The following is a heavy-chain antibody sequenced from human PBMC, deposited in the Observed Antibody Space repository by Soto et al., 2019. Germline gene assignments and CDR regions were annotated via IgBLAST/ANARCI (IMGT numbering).Heavy chain of an antibody. CDR2: IYYSGNT. D-gene: IGHD6-6*01. V-gene: IGHV4-39*01. CDR1: SASLSSSTYY. J-gene: IGHJ4*02. Sequence: SETPSLTCSVSSASLSSSTYYWSWIRQPPGRGPEWIGSIYYSGNTYYKPSLKSRVSISIDTSRNQFSLKLTSVTAADTGVYYCASSSPFHYWGPGILVT. CDR3: ASSSPFHY.